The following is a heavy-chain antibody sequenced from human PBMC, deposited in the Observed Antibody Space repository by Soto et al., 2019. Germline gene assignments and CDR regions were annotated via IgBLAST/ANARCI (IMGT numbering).Heavy chain of an antibody. J-gene: IGHJ4*02. CDR2: ISPNNGNT. D-gene: IGHD3-3*01. Sequence: QVQLVQSGAELKKPGASVKVSCKASGYSFSNYEISWVRQAPGQGLEWMGWISPNNGNTNYAQKFQGRGIMTTDTSTSTAYMAMRSLRADDTAVYYCARRQGTIHNFGVVTEDASGGQGTLVTVSS. CDR3: ARRQGTIHNFGVVTEDAS. V-gene: IGHV1-18*01. CDR1: GYSFSNYE.